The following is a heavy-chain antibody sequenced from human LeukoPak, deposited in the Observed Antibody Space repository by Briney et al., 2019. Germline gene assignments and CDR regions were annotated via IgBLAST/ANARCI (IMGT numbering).Heavy chain of an antibody. Sequence: PGGSLRLSCAASGFTFSSYAMSWVRQAPGKGLEWVSSISGSGGGTYYADSVKGRFTISRDNSKNSLYLQMNSLRAEDTAVYYCARGATVAGDFDYWGQGTLVTVSS. D-gene: IGHD6-19*01. CDR2: ISGSGGGT. CDR1: GFTFSSYA. CDR3: ARGATVAGDFDY. J-gene: IGHJ4*02. V-gene: IGHV3-23*01.